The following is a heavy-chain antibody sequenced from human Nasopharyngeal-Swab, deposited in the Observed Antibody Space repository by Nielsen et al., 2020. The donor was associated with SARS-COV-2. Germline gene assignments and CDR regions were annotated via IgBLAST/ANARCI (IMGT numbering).Heavy chain of an antibody. J-gene: IGHJ5*02. V-gene: IGHV3-9*01. CDR2: ISWNRGTK. D-gene: IGHD6-13*01. CDR3: ARDAARSWYNWFDP. Sequence: SCAAPGFTFHDYAMHWVRQAPGKGLELVSGISWNRGTKGYADSVKGRFTISRDNAKNSLFLQMNSLRTEDTALYYCARDAARSWYNWFDPWGQGTLVTVSS. CDR1: GFTFHDYA.